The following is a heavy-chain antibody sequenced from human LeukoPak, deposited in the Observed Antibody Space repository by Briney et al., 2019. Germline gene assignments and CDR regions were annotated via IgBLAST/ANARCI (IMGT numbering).Heavy chain of an antibody. V-gene: IGHV3-23*01. J-gene: IGHJ4*02. D-gene: IGHD3-3*01. CDR1: GFTFSSYA. Sequence: GGSLRLSCVASGFTFSSYAMSWVRQAPGKGLEWVSSISGSGGASYYADSVKGRFTISRDNSKNTLYLQMNSLRAEDTAIYYCAKASTIFRFDYWGQGTLVTVSS. CDR3: AKASTIFRFDY. CDR2: ISGSGGAS.